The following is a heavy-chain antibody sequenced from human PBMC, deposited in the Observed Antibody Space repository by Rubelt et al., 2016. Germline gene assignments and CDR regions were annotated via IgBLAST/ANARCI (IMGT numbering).Heavy chain of an antibody. J-gene: IGHJ4*02. Sequence: QVQLVQSGAEVKKPGASVKVSCKASGYPFTNYGMHWVRQAPGQRLEGMGWIDAGNGDTKYSQKLKDRVSITRDASANTAYMELSSLRSEDTAVYYCARANHGDYEDYWGQGTLVTVSS. D-gene: IGHD4-17*01. V-gene: IGHV1-3*01. CDR1: GYPFTNYG. CDR3: ARANHGDYEDY. CDR2: IDAGNGDT.